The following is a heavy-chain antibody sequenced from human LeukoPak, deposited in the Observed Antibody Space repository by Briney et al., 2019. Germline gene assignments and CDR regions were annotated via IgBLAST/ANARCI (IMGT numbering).Heavy chain of an antibody. Sequence: GGSLRLSCAASGFTFSNYGMHWVRQAPGNGLEWVAVIWYDGSNKYYADSVKGRFTISRDNSKNTLFLQMNSLRAEDTAVYYCARDGGSTSLVFDYWGQGTLVTVSS. CDR3: ARDGGSTSLVFDY. CDR1: GFTFSNYG. V-gene: IGHV3-33*01. D-gene: IGHD2-2*01. J-gene: IGHJ4*02. CDR2: IWYDGSNK.